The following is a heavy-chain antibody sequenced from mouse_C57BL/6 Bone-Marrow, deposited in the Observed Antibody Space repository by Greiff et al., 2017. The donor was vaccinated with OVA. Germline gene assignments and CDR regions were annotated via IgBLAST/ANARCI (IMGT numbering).Heavy chain of an antibody. D-gene: IGHD4-1*01. V-gene: IGHV1-81*01. J-gene: IGHJ3*01. Sequence: QVQLQQSGAELARPGASVKLSCKASGYTFTSYGISWVKQRTGQGLEWIGEIYPRSGNTYYNEKFKGKATLTADKSSSTAYMELRSLTSEDSAVYFCAELGRGRLGWFAYWGQGTLVTVSA. CDR1: GYTFTSYG. CDR2: IYPRSGNT. CDR3: AELGRGRLGWFAY.